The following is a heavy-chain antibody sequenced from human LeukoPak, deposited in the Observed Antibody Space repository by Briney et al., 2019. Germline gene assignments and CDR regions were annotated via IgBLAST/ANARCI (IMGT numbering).Heavy chain of an antibody. CDR3: ARRSGALDAFDI. J-gene: IGHJ3*02. Sequence: GASVTVSCMASGHTFTSISWVRQAPGQGLAWMGWVNTYNGHTYTGNTNNAQKVQGRVTMTTDTSTNTAYMELRSLRSDDTAIYYCARRSGALDAFDIWGQGTMVTVPS. CDR1: GHTFTS. D-gene: IGHD5-24*01. V-gene: IGHV1-18*01. CDR2: VNTYNGHTYTGNT.